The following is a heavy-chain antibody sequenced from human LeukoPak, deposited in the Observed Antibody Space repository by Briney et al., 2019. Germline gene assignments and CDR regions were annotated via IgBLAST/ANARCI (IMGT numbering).Heavy chain of an antibody. CDR1: GYTFSGYY. V-gene: IGHV1-2*02. J-gene: IGHJ4*02. D-gene: IGHD3-10*01. CDR3: ARGRVWFGELSLHY. Sequence: GASVKVSCKASGYTFSGYYMHWVRQAPGQGLEWMGWINPNSGGTNYAQKFQGRVTMTRDTSISTAYMELSRLRSDDTAVYYCARGRVWFGELSLHYWGQGTLVTVSS. CDR2: INPNSGGT.